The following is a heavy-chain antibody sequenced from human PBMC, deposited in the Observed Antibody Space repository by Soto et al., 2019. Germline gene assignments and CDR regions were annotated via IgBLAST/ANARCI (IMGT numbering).Heavy chain of an antibody. CDR1: GVSISSGGYY. D-gene: IGHD2-8*01. Sequence: SETLSLTCTVSGVSISSGGYYWSWIRQHPGKGLEWIGYIYYSGSTYYNPSLKSRVTISVDTSKNQFSLKLSSVTAADTAVYYCARGPPVYLNTFDYWGQGTLVTVSS. CDR3: ARGPPVYLNTFDY. V-gene: IGHV4-31*03. J-gene: IGHJ4*02. CDR2: IYYSGST.